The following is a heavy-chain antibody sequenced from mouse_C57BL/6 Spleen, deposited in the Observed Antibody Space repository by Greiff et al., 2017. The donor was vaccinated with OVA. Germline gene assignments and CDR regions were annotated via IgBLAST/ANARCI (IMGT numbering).Heavy chain of an antibody. D-gene: IGHD2-1*01. CDR1: GYAFSSYW. J-gene: IGHJ4*01. V-gene: IGHV1-80*01. CDR3: ARGGYGNYDAMDY. Sequence: VKLVESGAELVKPGASVKISCKASGYAFSSYWMNWVKQRPGKGLEWIGQIYPGDGDTNYNGKFKGKATLTADKSSSTAYMQLSSLTSEDSAVYFCARGGYGNYDAMDYWGQGTSVTVSS. CDR2: IYPGDGDT.